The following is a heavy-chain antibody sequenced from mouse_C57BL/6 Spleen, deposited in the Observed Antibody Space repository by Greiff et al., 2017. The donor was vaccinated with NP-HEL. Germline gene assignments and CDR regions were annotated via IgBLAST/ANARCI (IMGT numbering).Heavy chain of an antibody. CDR2: ISYDGSN. CDR1: GYSITSGYY. CDR3: ARDLDWDSFDY. Sequence: EVKLMESGPGLVKPSQSLSLTCSVTGYSITSGYYWNWIRQFPGNKLEWMGYISYDGSNNYNPSLKNRISITRDTSKNQFFLKLNSVTTEDTATYYCARDLDWDSFDYWGQGTTLTVSS. V-gene: IGHV3-6*01. J-gene: IGHJ2*01. D-gene: IGHD4-1*01.